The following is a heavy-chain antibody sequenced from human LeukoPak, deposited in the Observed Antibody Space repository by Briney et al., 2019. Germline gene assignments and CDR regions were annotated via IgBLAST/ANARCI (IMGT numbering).Heavy chain of an antibody. CDR1: GFIVSSNY. CDR3: ARSPAPIWGSGWYEMND. V-gene: IGHV3-66*01. Sequence: GGSLRLSCAVSGFIVSSNYMSWVRQAPGKGLEWVSVVYDSGNTSYADTVKGRFNISRDNYKNTLYLQINSLRAEDTAAYSCARSPAPIWGSGWYEMNDWGQGTLVTASS. D-gene: IGHD6-19*01. CDR2: VYDSGNT. J-gene: IGHJ4*02.